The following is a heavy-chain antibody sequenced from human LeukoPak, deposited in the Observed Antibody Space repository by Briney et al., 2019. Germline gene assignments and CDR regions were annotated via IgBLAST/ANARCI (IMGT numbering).Heavy chain of an antibody. CDR3: ARDQDSYGYYDY. J-gene: IGHJ4*02. CDR1: GFTFSSYG. CDR2: ISYDGSNK. D-gene: IGHD5-18*01. Sequence: GGSLRLSCAASGFTFSSYGMHWVRQAPGKGLEWVAVISYDGSNKYYADSVKGRFTISRDNSKNTLYLQMNSLRAEDTAVYYCARDQDSYGYYDYWGQGTLVTVSS. V-gene: IGHV3-30*03.